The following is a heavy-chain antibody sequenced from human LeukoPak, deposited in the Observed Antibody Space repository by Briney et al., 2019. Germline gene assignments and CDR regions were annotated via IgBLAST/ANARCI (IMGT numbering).Heavy chain of an antibody. CDR1: GYTFSSYG. CDR2: INPNSGGT. CDR3: ARDAPWELPDDAFDI. V-gene: IGHV1-2*02. J-gene: IGHJ3*02. Sequence: ASVKVSCKASGYTFSSYGISWVRQAPGQGLEWMGWINPNSGGTNYAQKFQGRVTMTRDTSISTAYMELSRLRSDDTAVYYCARDAPWELPDDAFDIWGQGTMVTVSS. D-gene: IGHD1-26*01.